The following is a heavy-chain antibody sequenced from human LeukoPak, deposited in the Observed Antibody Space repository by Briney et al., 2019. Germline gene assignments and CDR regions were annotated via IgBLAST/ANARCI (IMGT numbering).Heavy chain of an antibody. CDR1: GFPVSDNY. J-gene: IGHJ4*02. D-gene: IGHD3-16*01. V-gene: IGHV3-66*01. CDR2: IYNGGTT. Sequence: TGGSLRLSCAASGFPVSDNYMTWVRQAPGKGLEWVSVIYNGGTTKYADSVKGRFIISRDNSRNMLYLQINSLRVEDTAVYYCARWPTMGGRWGQGTLVTVSS. CDR3: ARWPTMGGR.